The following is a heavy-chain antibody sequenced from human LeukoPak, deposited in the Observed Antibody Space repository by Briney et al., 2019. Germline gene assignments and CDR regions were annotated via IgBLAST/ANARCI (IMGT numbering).Heavy chain of an antibody. CDR1: GFTFSSNA. V-gene: IGHV3-23*01. CDR3: AKRVAAPGRTYYFDY. D-gene: IGHD6-13*01. Sequence: GSLRLSCAASGFTFSSNALSWVRQPPGKGLEWVSVIGTSVSDTYYADSVKGRFTISRDNSKNTVYLQLNSLRAEDTAVYYCAKRVAAPGRTYYFDYWGQGTLVIVSS. CDR2: IGTSVSDT. J-gene: IGHJ4*02.